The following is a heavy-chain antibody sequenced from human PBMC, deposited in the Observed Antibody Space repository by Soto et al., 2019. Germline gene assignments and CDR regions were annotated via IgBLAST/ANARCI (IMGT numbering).Heavy chain of an antibody. V-gene: IGHV3-23*01. CDR3: AKGCDRGYSYGDYYYGMDV. J-gene: IGHJ6*02. Sequence: EVQLLESGGGLVQPGGSLRLSCAASGFTFSSYAMSWVRQAPGKGLEWVSAISGSGGSTYYADSVKGRFTISRDNSKNTLYLQMNSLRAEDTAVYYCAKGCDRGYSYGDYYYGMDVWGQGTTVTVSS. CDR1: GFTFSSYA. CDR2: ISGSGGST. D-gene: IGHD5-18*01.